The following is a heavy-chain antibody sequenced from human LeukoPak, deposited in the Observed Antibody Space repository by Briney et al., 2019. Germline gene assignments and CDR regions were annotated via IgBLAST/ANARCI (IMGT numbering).Heavy chain of an antibody. CDR3: AKDLSVGIVVPAARTNWFDP. CDR2: ISGSGGST. J-gene: IGHJ5*02. V-gene: IGHV3-23*01. CDR1: GFTFSSYA. Sequence: PGGSLRLSCAASGFTFSSYAMSWVRQAPGKGLEWVSAISGSGGSTYYADSVKGRFTISRDNSKNTLYLQMNSLRAEDTAVYYCAKDLSVGIVVPAARTNWFDPWGQGTLVTVSS. D-gene: IGHD2-2*01.